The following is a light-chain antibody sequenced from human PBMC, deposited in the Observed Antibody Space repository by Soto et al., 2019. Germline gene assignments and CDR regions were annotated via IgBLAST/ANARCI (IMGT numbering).Light chain of an antibody. V-gene: IGLV1-44*01. CDR3: ATWDDGLNGPV. J-gene: IGLJ2*01. CDR1: SSNIGSNP. CDR2: RNN. Sequence: QPVLTQPPSASGTPGQRVTISCSGSSSNIGSNPVQWYLQLPGTAPKLLIYRNNERPSGVPDRFSGSKSGTSASLAISGLQSEDEAVYHCATWDDGLNGPVFGGGTKLTVL.